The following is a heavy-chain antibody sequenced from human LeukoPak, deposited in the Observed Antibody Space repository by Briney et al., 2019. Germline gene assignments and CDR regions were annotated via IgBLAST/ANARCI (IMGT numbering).Heavy chain of an antibody. CDR2: IYSGGST. Sequence: GGSLKLSCAASGFTVSSNYMSWVRQAPGKGLEWVSVIYSGGSTYYADSVKGRFTISRDNSKNTLYLQMNSLRAEDTAVYYCARESASIAGRYFDYWGQGTLVTVSS. CDR3: ARESASIAGRYFDY. V-gene: IGHV3-53*01. J-gene: IGHJ4*02. CDR1: GFTVSSNY. D-gene: IGHD6-6*01.